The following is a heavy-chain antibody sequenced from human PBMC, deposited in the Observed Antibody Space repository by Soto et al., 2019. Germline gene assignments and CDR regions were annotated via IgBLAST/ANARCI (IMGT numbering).Heavy chain of an antibody. CDR2: ISPYTGNT. D-gene: IGHD3-16*01. Sequence: QVQLVQSGDEVKKPGASVKVSCKASGYIFVNYGIAWVRQAPGQGLEWMGWISPYTGNTHSATKIQGRLTMTTDTPXSTAYMARGSLTSDDTAVYYCVMVDNYVTPTPQDVWGQGTTVTVSS. V-gene: IGHV1-18*01. CDR1: GYIFVNYG. CDR3: VMVDNYVTPTPQDV. J-gene: IGHJ6*02.